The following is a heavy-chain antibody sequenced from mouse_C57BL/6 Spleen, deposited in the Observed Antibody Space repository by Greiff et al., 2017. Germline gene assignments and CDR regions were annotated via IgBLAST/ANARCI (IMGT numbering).Heavy chain of an antibody. V-gene: IGHV1-80*01. CDR2: IYPGDGDT. Sequence: QVQLQQSGAELVKPGASVKISCKASGYAFSSYWMNWVKQRPGKGLEWIGQIYPGDGDTTYNGKFKGKATLTADKSSSTAYMQLSSLTSEDSAVYFCARSGITTVVDAMDYWGQGTSVTVSS. CDR3: ARSGITTVVDAMDY. J-gene: IGHJ4*01. D-gene: IGHD1-1*01. CDR1: GYAFSSYW.